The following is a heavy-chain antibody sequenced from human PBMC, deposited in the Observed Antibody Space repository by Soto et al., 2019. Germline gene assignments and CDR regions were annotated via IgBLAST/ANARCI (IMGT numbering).Heavy chain of an antibody. D-gene: IGHD2-15*01. CDR2: INPNSGGT. CDR3: ARVNVVVVAATREYYFDY. Sequence: ASVKVSCKASGYTFTGYYMHWVRQAPGQGLEWMGWINPNSGGTNYAQKFQGRVTMTRDTSISTAYMELSRLKSDDTAVYYCARVNVVVVAATREYYFDYWGQGTLVTVSS. V-gene: IGHV1-2*02. CDR1: GYTFTGYY. J-gene: IGHJ4*02.